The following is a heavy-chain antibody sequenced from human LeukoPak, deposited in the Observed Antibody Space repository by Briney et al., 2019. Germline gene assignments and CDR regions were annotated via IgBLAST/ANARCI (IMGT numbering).Heavy chain of an antibody. CDR2: IYYSGST. CDR3: ARQGYYDSSGYYYDWYFDL. CDR1: GGSISSYY. J-gene: IGHJ2*01. Sequence: PSETLSLTCTVSGGSISSYYWSWIRQPPGRGLECIGYIYYSGSTNYNPSLKSRVTMSLDTSNNQFSLKLSSVTAADTAVYYCARQGYYDSSGYYYDWYFDLWGRGTLVTVSS. V-gene: IGHV4-59*08. D-gene: IGHD3-22*01.